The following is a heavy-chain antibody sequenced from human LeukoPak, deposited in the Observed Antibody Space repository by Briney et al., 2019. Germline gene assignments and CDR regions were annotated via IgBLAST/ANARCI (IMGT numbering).Heavy chain of an antibody. V-gene: IGHV1-46*01. D-gene: IGHD6-19*01. Sequence: ASVKVSCKASGYTFTSYYMHWVRQAPEQGLEWMGIINPSGGSTSYAQKFQGRVTMTRDTSTSTVYMELSSLRSEDTAVYYCARDRDSSGWYNGFQHWGQGTLVTVSS. J-gene: IGHJ1*01. CDR2: INPSGGST. CDR3: ARDRDSSGWYNGFQH. CDR1: GYTFTSYY.